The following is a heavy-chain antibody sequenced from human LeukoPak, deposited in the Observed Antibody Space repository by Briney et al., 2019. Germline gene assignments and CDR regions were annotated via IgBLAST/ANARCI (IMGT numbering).Heavy chain of an antibody. CDR3: ARDAVYSSVDY. CDR2: INPGGGGT. CDR1: GYTFTSYY. D-gene: IGHD6-25*01. V-gene: IGHV1-46*01. Sequence: ASVKVSCKASGYTFTSYYIYWVRQAPGQGLEWMGIINPGGGGTSYAQKLQGRVTMTTDTSTSTAYMELRSLRSDDTAVYYCARDAVYSSVDYWGQGTLVTVPS. J-gene: IGHJ4*02.